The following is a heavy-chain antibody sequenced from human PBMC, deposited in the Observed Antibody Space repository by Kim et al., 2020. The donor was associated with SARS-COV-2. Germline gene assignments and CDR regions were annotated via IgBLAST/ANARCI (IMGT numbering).Heavy chain of an antibody. Sequence: GGSLRLSCAASGFTFDDYAMHWVRQAPGKGLEWVSGISWNSGSIGYADSVKGRFTISRDNAKNSLYLQMNSLRAEDTALYYCAKALFGEYIILDYWGQGTLVTVSS. J-gene: IGHJ4*02. CDR1: GFTFDDYA. CDR3: AKALFGEYIILDY. V-gene: IGHV3-9*01. D-gene: IGHD3-10*01. CDR2: ISWNSGSI.